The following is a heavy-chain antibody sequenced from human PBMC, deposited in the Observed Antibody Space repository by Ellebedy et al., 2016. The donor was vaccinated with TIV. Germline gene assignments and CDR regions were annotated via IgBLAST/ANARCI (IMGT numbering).Heavy chain of an antibody. CDR3: AREDGSGSALYYYYGMDV. CDR2: IIPIFGTA. CDR1: GYTFTSYA. V-gene: IGHV1-69*13. Sequence: SVKVSCXASGYTFTSYAISWVRQAPGQGLEWMGGIIPIFGTANYAQKFQGRVTITADESTSTAYMELSSLRSEDTAVYYCAREDGSGSALYYYYGMDVWGQGTTVTVSS. D-gene: IGHD3-10*01. J-gene: IGHJ6*02.